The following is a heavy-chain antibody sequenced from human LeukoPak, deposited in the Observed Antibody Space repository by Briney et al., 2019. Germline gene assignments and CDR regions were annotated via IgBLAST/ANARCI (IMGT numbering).Heavy chain of an antibody. CDR1: GFTFSSYA. D-gene: IGHD1-26*01. CDR2: ISYDGSNK. CDR3: ARGGWEFDY. J-gene: IGHJ4*02. Sequence: GGSLRLSCAASGFTFSSYAMHWVRQAPGKGLEWVAVISYDGSNKYYADSVKGRFTISRDNSKNTLYLQMNSLRAEDTAVYYCARGGWEFDYWGQGTLVTVSS. V-gene: IGHV3-30-3*01.